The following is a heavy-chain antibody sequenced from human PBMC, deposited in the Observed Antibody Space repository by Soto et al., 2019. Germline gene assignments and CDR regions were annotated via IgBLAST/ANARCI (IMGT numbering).Heavy chain of an antibody. CDR1: RATFSDYY. V-gene: IGHV3-11*06. CDR2: ISSSSSYT. J-gene: IGHJ4*02. D-gene: IGHD6-19*01. Sequence: GSLRLSFASSRATFSDYYMSWIRQSPGKGLEWVSYISSSSSYTNYADSVKGRFTISRDNAKNSLYLQMNSLRAEDTAVYYCARDKGYSSGWYPIWGQGTLVT. CDR3: ARDKGYSSGWYPI.